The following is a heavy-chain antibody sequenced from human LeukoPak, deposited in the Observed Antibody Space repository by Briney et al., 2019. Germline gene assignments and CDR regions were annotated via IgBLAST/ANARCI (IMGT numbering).Heavy chain of an antibody. V-gene: IGHV1-46*01. CDR3: ARAGITMIPFDY. Sequence: ASVKVSCKASGYTFTGYYMHWVRQAPGQGLEWMGIINPSGGSTSYAQKFQGRVTMTRDTSTGTVYMELSSLRSEDTAVYYCARAGITMIPFDYWGQGTLVTVSS. CDR1: GYTFTGYY. J-gene: IGHJ4*02. CDR2: INPSGGST. D-gene: IGHD3-22*01.